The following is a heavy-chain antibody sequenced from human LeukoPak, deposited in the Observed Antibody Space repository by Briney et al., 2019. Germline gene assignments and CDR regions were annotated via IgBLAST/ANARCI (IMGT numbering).Heavy chain of an antibody. CDR2: SKSKSDGGTT. CDR1: GFAFSSYG. V-gene: IGHV3-15*01. CDR3: TTDPTAPGFGVVINA. D-gene: IGHD3-3*01. J-gene: IGHJ4*02. Sequence: KPGGSLRLSCAASGFAFSSYGMHWVRQAPGKGLEWVGRSKSKSDGGTTDYAAPVKGRFTISRDDSKNTLYLQMNSLKTEDTAVYYCTTDPTAPGFGVVINAWGQGTLVTVSS.